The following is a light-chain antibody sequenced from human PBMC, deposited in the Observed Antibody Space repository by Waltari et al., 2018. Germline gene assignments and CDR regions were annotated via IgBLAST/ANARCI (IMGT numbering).Light chain of an antibody. CDR3: QSADSSGTYHVV. J-gene: IGLJ2*01. CDR1: NIGNKN. Sequence: VSPGQTARITCGGDNIGNKNVHWYLQKPPQAPVLVIYYDRERPSGIPERFSGSSSGTTVTLTISGVQAEDEADYYCQSADSSGTYHVVFGGGTK. V-gene: IGLV3-25*03. CDR2: YDR.